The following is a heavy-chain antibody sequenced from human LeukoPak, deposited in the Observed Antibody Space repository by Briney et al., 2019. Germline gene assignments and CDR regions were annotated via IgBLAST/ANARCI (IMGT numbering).Heavy chain of an antibody. CDR1: GFTFSSYG. D-gene: IGHD3-9*01. CDR3: ARAVGGILTGYYPDY. V-gene: IGHV3-33*01. Sequence: GGSLGLSCAASGFTFSSYGMHWVRQAPGKGLEWVAVIWYDGSNKYYADSVKGRFTISRDNSKNTLYLQMNSLRAEDTAVYYCARAVGGILTGYYPDYWGQGTLVTVSS. CDR2: IWYDGSNK. J-gene: IGHJ4*02.